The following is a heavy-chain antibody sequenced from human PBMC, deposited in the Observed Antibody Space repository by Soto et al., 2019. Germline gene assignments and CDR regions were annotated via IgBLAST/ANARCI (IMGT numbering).Heavy chain of an antibody. Sequence: SGPTLVNPTQTLTLTCTFSGFSLSTSGVGVGWIRQPPGKALEWLALIYWNDDKRYSPSLKSRLTITKDTSKNQVVLTMTSMDPVDTATYYCAHHITMVRGVITALDYWGQGTLVTVSS. CDR2: IYWNDDK. CDR1: GFSLSTSGVG. J-gene: IGHJ4*02. V-gene: IGHV2-5*01. CDR3: AHHITMVRGVITALDY. D-gene: IGHD3-10*01.